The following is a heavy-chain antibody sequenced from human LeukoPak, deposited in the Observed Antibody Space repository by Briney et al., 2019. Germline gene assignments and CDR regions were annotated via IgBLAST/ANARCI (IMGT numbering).Heavy chain of an antibody. D-gene: IGHD2-15*01. CDR3: ARDASGAFYFDY. CDR1: GGSISSYY. J-gene: IGHJ4*02. V-gene: IGHV4-59*01. Sequence: NTSETLSLTCTVSGGSISSYYWSWIRQPPGKGLEWIGYIYYSGSTNYNPSLKSRVTISVDTSKNQFSLKLRSVTAADTAVYYCARDASGAFYFDYWGQGTLVTVSS. CDR2: IYYSGST.